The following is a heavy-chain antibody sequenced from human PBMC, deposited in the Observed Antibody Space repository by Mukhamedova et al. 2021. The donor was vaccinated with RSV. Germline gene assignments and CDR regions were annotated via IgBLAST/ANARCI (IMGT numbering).Heavy chain of an antibody. CDR2: IYYSGST. D-gene: IGHD2-2*01. V-gene: IGHV4-59*01. J-gene: IGHJ3*01. CDR3: ALLGHDIVVVPAATASFDF. Sequence: SWIRQPPGKGLEWIGYIYYSGSTNYNPSLKSRVTISVDTSKNQFSLKLSSVTAAATAVYYCALLGHDIVVVPAATASFDFWGQG.